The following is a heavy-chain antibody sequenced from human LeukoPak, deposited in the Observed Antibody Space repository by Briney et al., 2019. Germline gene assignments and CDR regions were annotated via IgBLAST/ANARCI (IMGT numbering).Heavy chain of an antibody. D-gene: IGHD1-26*01. J-gene: IGHJ4*02. CDR2: INHSGST. Sequence: PSETLSLTCAVYGGSFSGYYWSWIRQPPGKGLEWIGEINHSGSTNYNPSLKSRVTISVDTSKNQFSLKLSSVTAADTAVYYCARGRRWSCYFDYWGQGTLLSVSS. CDR1: GGSFSGYY. V-gene: IGHV4-34*01. CDR3: ARGRRWSCYFDY.